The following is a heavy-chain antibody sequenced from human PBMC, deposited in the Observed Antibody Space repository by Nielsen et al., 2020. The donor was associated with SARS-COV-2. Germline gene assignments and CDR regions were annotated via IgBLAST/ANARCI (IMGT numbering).Heavy chain of an antibody. V-gene: IGHV4-61*02. Sequence: SETLSLTCTVSGGSISSGSYYWSWIRQPAGKGLEWIGRIYTSGSTNYNPSLKSRVTISVDTSKNQFSLKLSSVTAADTAVYYCARDLGYSGYDLAFDYWGQGTLVTVSS. CDR3: ARDLGYSGYDLAFDY. J-gene: IGHJ4*02. D-gene: IGHD5-12*01. CDR2: IYTSGST. CDR1: GGSISSGSYY.